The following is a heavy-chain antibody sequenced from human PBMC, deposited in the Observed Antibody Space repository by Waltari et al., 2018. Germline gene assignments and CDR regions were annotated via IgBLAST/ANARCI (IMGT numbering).Heavy chain of an antibody. CDR1: GVPVSNND. J-gene: IGHJ4*02. CDR2: IYSGGTT. Sequence: EVQLVESGGGLIQPGGSLRLSCVASGVPVSNNDMTWPRQAPGKGLELVSLIYSGGTTYYADSVRGRFTISRDGSKNTVYLQMNSLRAEDTAVYFCARNQVETALGYWGQGTLVTVSS. V-gene: IGHV3-53*01. D-gene: IGHD2-21*02. CDR3: ARNQVETALGY.